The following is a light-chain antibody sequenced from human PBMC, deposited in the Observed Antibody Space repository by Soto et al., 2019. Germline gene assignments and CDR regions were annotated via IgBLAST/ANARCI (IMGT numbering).Light chain of an antibody. V-gene: IGLV1-40*01. CDR2: GNS. J-gene: IGLJ3*02. CDR1: SSTIGAGYD. Sequence: QSVLTQPPSVSVAPGQRGTSARTGSSSTIGAGYDVHWYQQLPGTAPKLLIYGNSNRPSGVPDRFSGSKSGTSASLAITGLQAEDEADYYCQSYDSSLSGWVFGGGTKLTVL. CDR3: QSYDSSLSGWV.